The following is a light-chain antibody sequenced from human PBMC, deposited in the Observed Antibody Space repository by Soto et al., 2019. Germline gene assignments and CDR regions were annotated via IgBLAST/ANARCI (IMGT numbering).Light chain of an antibody. CDR2: DVS. Sequence: QSVLSQPASVSGSPGQSITISCTGTSSDVGIYNQVSWYQQHPGRAPKVIIYDVSRRPSGVSNRLSGSKSRNTASLTISGLQAEDEADYYCCSYAGGDTYVFGTGTKLTVL. CDR3: CSYAGGDTYV. V-gene: IGLV2-23*02. CDR1: SSDVGIYNQ. J-gene: IGLJ1*01.